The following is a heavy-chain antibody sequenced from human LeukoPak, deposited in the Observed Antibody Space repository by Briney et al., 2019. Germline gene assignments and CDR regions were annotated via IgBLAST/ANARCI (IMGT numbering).Heavy chain of an antibody. CDR1: GGSISSYY. CDR3: ARGPRDGYNYWVYYYFDY. D-gene: IGHD5-12*01. CDR2: IYYSGST. J-gene: IGHJ4*02. Sequence: SETLSLTCTVSGGSISSYYWSWIRQPPGKGLEWIGYIYYSGSTNYNPSLKSRVTISVDTSKNQFSLKLSSVTAADTAVYYCARGPRDGYNYWVYYYFDYWGQGTLVTVSS. V-gene: IGHV4-59*12.